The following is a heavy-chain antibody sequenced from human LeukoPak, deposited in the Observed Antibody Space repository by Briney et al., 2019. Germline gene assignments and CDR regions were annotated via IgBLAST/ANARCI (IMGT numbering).Heavy chain of an antibody. CDR1: GGSISSFY. Sequence: SETLSLTCTVSGGSISSFYWSWIRQPPGKGLEWIGYIYSSGSTNYNPSLKSRVTISVDTSRNQFSLQLRSVTAADTAVYYCARVKSPWDAFDIWGQGAMVTVSS. J-gene: IGHJ3*02. CDR3: ARVKSPWDAFDI. D-gene: IGHD1-26*01. CDR2: IYSSGST. V-gene: IGHV4-59*12.